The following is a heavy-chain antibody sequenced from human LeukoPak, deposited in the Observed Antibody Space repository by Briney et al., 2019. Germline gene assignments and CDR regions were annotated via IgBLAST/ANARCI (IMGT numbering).Heavy chain of an antibody. CDR3: AELGITMIGGV. CDR2: IRSKANNYAT. CDR1: GFAFSDSD. V-gene: IGHV3-73*01. D-gene: IGHD3-10*02. J-gene: IGHJ6*04. Sequence: GGSLRLSCAASGFAFSDSDMYWVRQAPGKGLEWVGRIRSKANNYATAYAVSVKGRFTISRDDSKNTAHLQRNSLRAEDTAVYYCAELGITMIGGVWGKGTTVTISS.